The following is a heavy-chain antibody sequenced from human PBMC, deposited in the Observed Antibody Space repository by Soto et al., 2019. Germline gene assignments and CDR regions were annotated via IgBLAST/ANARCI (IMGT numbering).Heavy chain of an antibody. Sequence: SVKVSCKAYGGTFSSYAISWVRQAPGQGLEWMGGIIPIFGTANYAQKFRGRVTITADKSTSTAYMELSSLRSEDTAVYYCTAYCGGDCYPYYGMDVWGQGTTVTVSS. CDR3: TAYCGGDCYPYYGMDV. D-gene: IGHD2-21*02. V-gene: IGHV1-69*06. CDR1: GGTFSSYA. J-gene: IGHJ6*02. CDR2: IIPIFGTA.